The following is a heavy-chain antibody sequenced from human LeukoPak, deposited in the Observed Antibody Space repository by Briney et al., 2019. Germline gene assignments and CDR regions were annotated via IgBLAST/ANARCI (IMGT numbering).Heavy chain of an antibody. D-gene: IGHD4/OR15-4a*01. J-gene: IGHJ4*02. CDR3: ARRAGAYSHPYDY. V-gene: IGHV3-30*03. CDR1: GFTFSTYG. CDR2: ISYDGSNK. Sequence: GGSLRLSCAASGFTFSTYGMHWVRQAPGKGLEWVAVISYDGSNKYYADSVKGRFTISRDNSKNTLYLQMNSLRAEDTAVYYCARRAGAYSHPYDYWGQGTLVTVSS.